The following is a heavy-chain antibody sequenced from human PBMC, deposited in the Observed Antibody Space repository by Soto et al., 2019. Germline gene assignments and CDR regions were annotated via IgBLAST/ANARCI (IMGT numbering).Heavy chain of an antibody. Sequence: ASVKLSCKDSGYTFTSYGISWVRQAPGQGLEWMGWISAYNGNTNYAQKLQGRVTMTTDTSTSTAYMELRSLRSDDTAVYYCARDRIRGIAVADKKNWFDPWGQGTLVTVS. V-gene: IGHV1-18*01. CDR3: ARDRIRGIAVADKKNWFDP. CDR2: ISAYNGNT. J-gene: IGHJ5*02. D-gene: IGHD6-19*01. CDR1: GYTFTSYG.